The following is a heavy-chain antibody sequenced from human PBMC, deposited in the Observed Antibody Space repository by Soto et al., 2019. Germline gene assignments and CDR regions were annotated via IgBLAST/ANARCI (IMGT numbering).Heavy chain of an antibody. Sequence: PGVSLRLSCAASGFTFSSYGMHWVLQAPGKGLEWVAVISYDGSNKYYADSVKGRFTISRDNSKNTLYLQMNSLRAEDTAVYYCAKSPSDTAVAGTPAHYFDYWGQGTLGTVAS. CDR3: AKSPSDTAVAGTPAHYFDY. V-gene: IGHV3-30*18. J-gene: IGHJ4*02. CDR1: GFTFSSYG. CDR2: ISYDGSNK. D-gene: IGHD6-19*01.